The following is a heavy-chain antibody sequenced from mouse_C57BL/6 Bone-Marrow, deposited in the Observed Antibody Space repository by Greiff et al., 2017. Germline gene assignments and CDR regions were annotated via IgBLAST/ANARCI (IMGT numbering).Heavy chain of an antibody. CDR3: TRGDYDLGAWFAY. V-gene: IGHV6-6*01. J-gene: IGHJ3*01. CDR2: IRNKANNHAT. CDR1: GFTFSDAW. Sequence: EVKVEESGGGLVQPGGSMKLSCAASGFTFSDAWMDWVRQSPEKGLEWVAEIRNKANNHATYYAESVKGRFTISRDDSKSSVYLQMNSLRAEDTGIYYCTRGDYDLGAWFAYWGQGTLVTVSA. D-gene: IGHD2-4*01.